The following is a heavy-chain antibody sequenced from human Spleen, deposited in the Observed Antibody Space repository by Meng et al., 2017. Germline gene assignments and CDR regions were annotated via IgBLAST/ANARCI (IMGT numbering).Heavy chain of an antibody. CDR2: ISTSGNTI. CDR3: ARGFNGGNSGAFGY. D-gene: IGHD4-23*01. V-gene: IGHV3-11*01. Sequence: QVQLVDSGGGLVKPGGSLRLYCSASGFTFSDYYMSWIRQAPGKGLEWISYISTSGNTIYYTDSVKGRFAISRDNAKNSLYLQMSSLRAEDTAVYYCARGFNGGNSGAFGYWGQGTLVTVSS. J-gene: IGHJ4*02. CDR1: GFTFSDYY.